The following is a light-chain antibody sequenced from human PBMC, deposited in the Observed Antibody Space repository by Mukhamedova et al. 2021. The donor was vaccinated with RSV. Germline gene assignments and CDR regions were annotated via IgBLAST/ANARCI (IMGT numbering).Light chain of an antibody. V-gene: IGKV1-5*03. CDR3: QQYNNYPRT. J-gene: IGKJ1*01. Sequence: WYQRRVLGKAPKVLLSRASGLQAGVPSRFSGSGSGTEFTLTISSLQPDDFATYYCQQYNNYPRTFGQGTKVEI. CDR2: RAS.